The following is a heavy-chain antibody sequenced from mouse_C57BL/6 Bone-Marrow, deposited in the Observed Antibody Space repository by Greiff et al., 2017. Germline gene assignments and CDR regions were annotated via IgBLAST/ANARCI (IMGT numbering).Heavy chain of an antibody. V-gene: IGHV1-19*01. D-gene: IGHD5-1*01. CDR2: INPYNGGT. CDR3: ARFYLYYAMDD. CDR1: GYTFTDYY. Sequence: VQLQQSGPVLVKPGASVKMSCKASGYTFTDYYMNWVKQSHGKSLEWIGVINPYNGGTSYNQKFKGKATLTVDKSSSTAYMELNSLTSEDSAVYYCARFYLYYAMDDWGQGTSVTVSS. J-gene: IGHJ4*01.